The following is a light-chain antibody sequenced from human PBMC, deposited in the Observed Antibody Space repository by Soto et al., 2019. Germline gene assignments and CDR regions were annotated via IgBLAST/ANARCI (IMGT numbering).Light chain of an antibody. CDR1: QDISVY. V-gene: IGKV1-27*01. CDR3: QKFSTAPLT. Sequence: EIQMTQSPSSLSASVGDRVTITCRASQDISVYLFWYQQKPGKVPKLLIYSPSTLQSGVPSRFRGSGSGTDFTLTISSLQPEDVATYFCQKFSTAPLTFGQGTRLEIK. CDR2: SPS. J-gene: IGKJ5*01.